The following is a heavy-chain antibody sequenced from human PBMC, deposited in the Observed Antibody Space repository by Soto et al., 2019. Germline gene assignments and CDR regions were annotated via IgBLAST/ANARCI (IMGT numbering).Heavy chain of an antibody. CDR3: ARSMMVRGVLFDL. J-gene: IGHJ4*02. V-gene: IGHV3-53*01. CDR2: IYSGGSR. Sequence: EVQLVESGGGLIQPGGSLRLSCEVSGFSVSGNYMSWVRQAPGKGLDWVSVIYSGGSRYYADSVRGRFTISGDESQNTLYLQMNNLRAEDMAVYYCARSMMVRGVLFDLWGRGSLVSVSS. CDR1: GFSVSGNY. D-gene: IGHD3-10*01.